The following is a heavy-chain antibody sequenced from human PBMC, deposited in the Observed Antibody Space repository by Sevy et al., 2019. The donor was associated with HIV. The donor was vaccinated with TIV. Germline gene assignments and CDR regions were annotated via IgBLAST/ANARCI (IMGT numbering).Heavy chain of an antibody. CDR1: GFNFNNHW. CDR2: IKQDGSEK. D-gene: IGHD4-4*01. J-gene: IGHJ4*02. V-gene: IGHV3-7*01. Sequence: GGSLRLSCAASGFNFNNHWMSWVRQAPEKGLERVANIKQDGSEKYYVDSLKGRFTISRDNANNSLSLQIDGLRAEDTAVYYCARLPTGLQSFNYLLSTYFDSWGQGTLVTVSS. CDR3: ARLPTGLQSFNYLLSTYFDS.